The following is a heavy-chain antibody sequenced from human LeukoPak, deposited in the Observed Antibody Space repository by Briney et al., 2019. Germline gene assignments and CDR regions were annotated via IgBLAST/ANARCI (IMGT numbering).Heavy chain of an antibody. CDR3: ARRYFDY. Sequence: GGSLRLSCVVSGFIFSDYWMSWVRQAPGKGLEWVANMKQDGSAKHYVDSVKGRFTISRDNAKNSLYLQMNSLRAEDTAIYYCARRYFDYWGQGTLVTVSS. V-gene: IGHV3-7*03. CDR1: GFIFSDYW. J-gene: IGHJ4*02. CDR2: MKQDGSAK.